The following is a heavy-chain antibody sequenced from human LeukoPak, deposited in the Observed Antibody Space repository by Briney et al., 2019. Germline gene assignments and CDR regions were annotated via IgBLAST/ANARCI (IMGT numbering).Heavy chain of an antibody. CDR1: GFTFSSYA. J-gene: IGHJ6*03. CDR2: IRSKANSYAT. CDR3: TRPLTTVTTLPYYYYYYYMDV. D-gene: IGHD4-17*01. V-gene: IGHV3-73*01. Sequence: GGSLRLSCAASGFTFSSYAMHWVRQASGKGLEWVGRIRSKANSYATAYAASVKGRFTISRDDSKNTAYLQMNSLKTEDTAVYYCTRPLTTVTTLPYYYYYYYMDVWGKGTTVTVSS.